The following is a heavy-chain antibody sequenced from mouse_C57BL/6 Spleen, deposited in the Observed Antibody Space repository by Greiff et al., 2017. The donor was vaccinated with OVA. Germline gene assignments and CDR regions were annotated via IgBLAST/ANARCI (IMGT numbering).Heavy chain of an antibody. CDR1: GYAFSSSW. D-gene: IGHD1-1*01. CDR2: LYPGDGDT. J-gene: IGHJ1*03. CDR3: AFHYYGSSYGYFDV. V-gene: IGHV1-82*01. Sequence: VQLQQSGPELVKPGASVKISCKASGYAFSSSWMNWVKQRPGKGLEWIGRLYPGDGDTNYNGKFKGKATLTADKSSSTAYMQLSSLTSEDSAVYFCAFHYYGSSYGYFDVWGTGTTVTVSS.